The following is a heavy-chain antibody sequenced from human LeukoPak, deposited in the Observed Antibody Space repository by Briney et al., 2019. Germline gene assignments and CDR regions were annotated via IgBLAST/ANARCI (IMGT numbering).Heavy chain of an antibody. Sequence: SETLSLTCTVSGDSVSTTIYYWGWIRQPPGRGLGCIGSVYYSGSTYYNPSLKSRATILVDTSRNQFSLKLSSVTAADTAVYYCARIYPIIGYCSSTSCPASFDIWGQGTMATVSS. V-gene: IGHV4-39*07. CDR1: GDSVSTTIYY. D-gene: IGHD2-2*01. CDR3: ARIYPIIGYCSSTSCPASFDI. J-gene: IGHJ3*02. CDR2: VYYSGST.